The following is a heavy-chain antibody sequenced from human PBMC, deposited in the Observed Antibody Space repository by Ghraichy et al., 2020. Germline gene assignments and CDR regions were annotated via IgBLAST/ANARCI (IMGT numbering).Heavy chain of an antibody. D-gene: IGHD4-11*01. V-gene: IGHV1-2*06. J-gene: IGHJ4*02. CDR2: INPNSGGT. CDR3: ARSALDMTTVTPFDC. CDR1: GYTFTGYF. Sequence: ASVKVSCKASGYTFTGYFLHWVRQAPGQGLEWMGRINPNSGGTNYPQNFQGRLTMTRDTSISTAYMELSRLRSDDTAVYYCARSALDMTTVTPFDCWGQGTLVTVSS.